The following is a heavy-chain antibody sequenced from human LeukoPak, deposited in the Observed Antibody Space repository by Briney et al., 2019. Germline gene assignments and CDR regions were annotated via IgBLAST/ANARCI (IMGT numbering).Heavy chain of an antibody. Sequence: PGGSLRLSCAASGFTFSSYAMSWVRQAPGKGLEWVSAISGSGGSTYYADSVKGRFTISRDNSKNTLYLQMNSLRAEDTAVYYCARDPHIVVVPAAIPNWFDPWGQGTLVTVSS. V-gene: IGHV3-23*01. CDR1: GFTFSSYA. CDR3: ARDPHIVVVPAAIPNWFDP. J-gene: IGHJ5*02. D-gene: IGHD2-2*01. CDR2: ISGSGGST.